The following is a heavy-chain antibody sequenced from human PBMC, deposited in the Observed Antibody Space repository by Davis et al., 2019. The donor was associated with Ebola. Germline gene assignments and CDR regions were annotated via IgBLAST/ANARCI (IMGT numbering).Heavy chain of an antibody. CDR3: AREPYGDFLLFGDYGMDV. J-gene: IGHJ6*02. CDR1: GYTFTGYY. D-gene: IGHD4-17*01. Sequence: AASVKVSCKASGYTFTGYYMHWVRQAPGQGLEWMGRINPNSGVTKYAQKFQGRVIMTTDTSTSTAYMELRSLRSDDTAVYYCAREPYGDFLLFGDYGMDVWGQGTTVTVSS. V-gene: IGHV1-2*06. CDR2: INPNSGVT.